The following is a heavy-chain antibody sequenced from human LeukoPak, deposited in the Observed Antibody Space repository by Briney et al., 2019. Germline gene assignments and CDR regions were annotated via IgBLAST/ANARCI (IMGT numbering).Heavy chain of an antibody. V-gene: IGHV6-1*01. CDR3: ASGWALS. J-gene: IGHJ5*02. D-gene: IGHD1-26*01. Sequence: SQTLSLTCAVSGDSVSNKNAAWNWIRQSPSRGLEWLGRSYYRSEWHTDYAFSVKGRITINADTSKNQFSLQLGYVTPEDTAVYYCASGWALSWGQGTLVTVSS. CDR1: GDSVSNKNAA. CDR2: SYYRSEWHT.